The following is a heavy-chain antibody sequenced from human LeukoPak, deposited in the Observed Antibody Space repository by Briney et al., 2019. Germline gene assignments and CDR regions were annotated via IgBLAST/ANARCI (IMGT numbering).Heavy chain of an antibody. J-gene: IGHJ6*02. D-gene: IGHD3-22*01. Sequence: SQTLSLTCTVSGGSISSGDYYWSWIRQPPGKGLEWIGYIYYSGSTYYNPSLKGRVTISVDTSKNQFSLKLSSVTAADTAVYYCARFLVVVITAGMDVWGQGTTVTVSS. CDR2: IYYSGST. CDR1: GGSISSGDYY. CDR3: ARFLVVVITAGMDV. V-gene: IGHV4-30-4*01.